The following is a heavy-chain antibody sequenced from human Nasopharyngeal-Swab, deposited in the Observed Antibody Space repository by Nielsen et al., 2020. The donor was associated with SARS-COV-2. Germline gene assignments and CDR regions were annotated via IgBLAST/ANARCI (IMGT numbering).Heavy chain of an antibody. V-gene: IGHV4-34*01. Sequence: SETLSLTCAVYGGSFSGYYWSWIRQLPGKGLEWIGEINHSGSTNYNPSLKSRVTISVDTSKNQFSLKLSSVTAADTAVYYCARGGPTSLVRGVIIPPFDYWDQGTLVTVSS. CDR2: INHSGST. CDR1: GGSFSGYY. CDR3: ARGGPTSLVRGVIIPPFDY. J-gene: IGHJ4*02. D-gene: IGHD3-10*01.